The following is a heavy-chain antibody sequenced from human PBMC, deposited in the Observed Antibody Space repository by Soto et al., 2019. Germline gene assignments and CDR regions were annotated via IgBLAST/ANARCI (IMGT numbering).Heavy chain of an antibody. CDR3: ARMSITMIVVVEYYFDY. V-gene: IGHV1-69*01. Sequence: QVQLVQSGAEVKKPGSSVKVSCKASGGTFSSYAISWVRQAPGQGLEWMGGIIPIFGTANYAQKFQGSVTITADDSTSTAYMELSSLRSEDTAVYYCARMSITMIVVVEYYFDYWGQGTLVTVSS. CDR1: GGTFSSYA. CDR2: IIPIFGTA. D-gene: IGHD3-22*01. J-gene: IGHJ4*02.